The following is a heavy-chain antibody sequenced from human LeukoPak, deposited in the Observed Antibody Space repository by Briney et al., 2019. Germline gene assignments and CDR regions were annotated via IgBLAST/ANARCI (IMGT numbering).Heavy chain of an antibody. CDR3: ARVLVGLGSLIGY. V-gene: IGHV3-21*01. J-gene: IGHJ4*02. CDR2: ISSSSSYI. D-gene: IGHD3/OR15-3a*01. CDR1: GFTFSSYS. Sequence: GGSLRLSCAASGFTFSSYSMNWVRQAPGKGLEWVSSISSSSSYIYYADSVKGRFTISRDNAKNTLYLQMNSLRAEDTAVYYCARVLVGLGSLIGYWGQGTLVTVSS.